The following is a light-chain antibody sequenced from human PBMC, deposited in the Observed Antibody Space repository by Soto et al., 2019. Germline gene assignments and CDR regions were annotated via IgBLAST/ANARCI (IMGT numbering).Light chain of an antibody. V-gene: IGKV3-20*01. Sequence: EIVLTQSPGNLSLSPGERATLSCRASQRVSSSYLAWYQQKPGQAPRLLIYGASSRATGIPDRFSGSGSGTDFTLTISRLEPEDFAVYYCQQYGSSPYTFGQGTKVEIK. CDR3: QQYGSSPYT. CDR1: QRVSSSY. CDR2: GAS. J-gene: IGKJ1*01.